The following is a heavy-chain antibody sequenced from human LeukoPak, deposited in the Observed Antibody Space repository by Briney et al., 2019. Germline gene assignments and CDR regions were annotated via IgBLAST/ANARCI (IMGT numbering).Heavy chain of an antibody. D-gene: IGHD3-3*01. CDR2: IYTSGST. CDR1: GGSISSGSYY. Sequence: SETLSLTCTVSGGSISSGSYYWSWIRQPAGKGLEWIGRIYTSGSTNYNPSLKSRVTISVDTSKNQFSLKLSSVTAADTAVYYCARAPLYHDSWSGYQDYWGQGTLVTVSS. V-gene: IGHV4-61*02. J-gene: IGHJ4*02. CDR3: ARAPLYHDSWSGYQDY.